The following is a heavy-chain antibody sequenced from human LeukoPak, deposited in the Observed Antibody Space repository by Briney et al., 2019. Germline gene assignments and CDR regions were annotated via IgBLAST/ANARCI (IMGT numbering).Heavy chain of an antibody. Sequence: GGSLRLSCAASGFTFDDYGMSWVRQAPGKGLEWVSGINWNGVSTGYVDSVKGRFTISRDNAKNSLYLQMNSLRAEDTAVYYCAKDLGGSGTYYWTAFDIWGQGAMVTVSS. CDR2: INWNGVST. D-gene: IGHD3-10*01. CDR3: AKDLGGSGTYYWTAFDI. V-gene: IGHV3-20*04. J-gene: IGHJ3*02. CDR1: GFTFDDYG.